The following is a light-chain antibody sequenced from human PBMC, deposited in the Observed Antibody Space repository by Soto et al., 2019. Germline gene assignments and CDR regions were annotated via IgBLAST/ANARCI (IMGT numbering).Light chain of an antibody. CDR1: QSVSNN. J-gene: IGKJ1*01. Sequence: EIVMTQSPATLSVSPGERATLSCRASQSVSNNLAWYQKKPGQAPRLLIYGAYTRATGIPARFSGSGSGTECTLTISSLNSEDFAVYYCQQYNNWWTFGQGTKVEIK. CDR3: QQYNNWWT. CDR2: GAY. V-gene: IGKV3-15*01.